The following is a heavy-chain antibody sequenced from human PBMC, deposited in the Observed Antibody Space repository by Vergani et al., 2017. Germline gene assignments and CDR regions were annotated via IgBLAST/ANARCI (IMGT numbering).Heavy chain of an antibody. D-gene: IGHD2-8*01. CDR2: IRYDGSNK. V-gene: IGHV3-30*02. CDR1: GFTFSSYG. CDR3: ARVLMVGGQKKSRNWYFDL. Sequence: QVQLVESGGGVVQPGGSLRLSCAASGFTFSSYGMHWVRQAPGKGLEWVAFIRYDGSNKYYADSGKGRFTISRDNSKNTLYLQMNSLRAEDTAVYYCARVLMVGGQKKSRNWYFDLWGRGTLVTVSS. J-gene: IGHJ2*01.